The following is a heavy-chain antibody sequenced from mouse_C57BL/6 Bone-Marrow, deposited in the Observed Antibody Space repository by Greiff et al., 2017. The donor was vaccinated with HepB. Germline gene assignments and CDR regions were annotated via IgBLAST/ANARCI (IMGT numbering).Heavy chain of an antibody. CDR1: GYTFTSYW. J-gene: IGHJ2*01. V-gene: IGHV1-52*01. CDR3: ARSPIYYYGSSYFDY. CDR2: IDPSDSET. D-gene: IGHD1-1*01. Sequence: VQLQQSGAELVRPGSSVKLSCKASGYTFTSYWMHWVKQRPIQGLEWIGNIDPSDSETHYNQKFKDKATLTVDKSSSTAYMQLSSLTSEDSAVYYCARSPIYYYGSSYFDYWGQGTTLTVSS.